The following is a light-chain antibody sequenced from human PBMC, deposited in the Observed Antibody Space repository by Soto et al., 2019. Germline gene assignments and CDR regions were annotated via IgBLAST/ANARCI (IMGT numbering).Light chain of an antibody. CDR2: GAS. CDR1: QSVSSN. CDR3: QQYNNWSTWT. V-gene: IGKV3-15*01. Sequence: EIVMTQSPATLSVSPGERATLSCRASQSVSSNLARYQQKPGQAPRLLIYGASTRATGIPARFSGSGSGTEFTLTISSLQSEDFAVYYCQQYNNWSTWTFGQGTKVEIK. J-gene: IGKJ1*01.